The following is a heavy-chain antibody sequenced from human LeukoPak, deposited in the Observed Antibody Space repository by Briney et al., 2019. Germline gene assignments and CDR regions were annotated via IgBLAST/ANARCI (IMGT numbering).Heavy chain of an antibody. V-gene: IGHV4-4*07. CDR3: ARIYDSSGYPSFDP. CDR1: GGSISSYY. Sequence: SETLSLTCTVSGGSISSYYWSWIRQPAGKGLEWIGRIYTSGSTNYNPSLKSRVTMSVDTSKNQFSLKLSSVTAADTAVYYCARIYDSSGYPSFDPWGQGTLVTVSS. D-gene: IGHD3-22*01. J-gene: IGHJ5*02. CDR2: IYTSGST.